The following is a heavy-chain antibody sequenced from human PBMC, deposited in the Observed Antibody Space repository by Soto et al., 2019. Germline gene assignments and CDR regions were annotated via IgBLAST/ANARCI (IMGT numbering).Heavy chain of an antibody. CDR3: AKDRTYYDSGPPYSPGYFGMDV. CDR2: ISYDGSNE. J-gene: IGHJ6*02. V-gene: IGHV3-30*18. D-gene: IGHD3-10*01. CDR1: GFTFSIYG. Sequence: GGSLRLSCAASGFTFSIYGIHWVRQAPGKGLEWVAVISYDGSNEYYADSVKGRFTISRDNSKNTVELQMDSLRVEDTAEYYCAKDRTYYDSGPPYSPGYFGMDVCGQGTTVTVSS.